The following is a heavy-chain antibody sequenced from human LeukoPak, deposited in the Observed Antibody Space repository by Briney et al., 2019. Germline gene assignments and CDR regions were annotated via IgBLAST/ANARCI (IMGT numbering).Heavy chain of an antibody. V-gene: IGHV4-59*08. CDR1: GGSISTYY. D-gene: IGHD1-26*01. J-gene: IGHJ4*02. Sequence: PSETLSHTCSVSGGSISTYYWSWIRQTPGKGLEWIGYVYDSGTTNYNPSLKGRVTISSDTSKNQFSLNLRSVNAADTAIYYCARHGGSLGYFDYWGQGTLVTVSS. CDR3: ARHGGSLGYFDY. CDR2: VYDSGTT.